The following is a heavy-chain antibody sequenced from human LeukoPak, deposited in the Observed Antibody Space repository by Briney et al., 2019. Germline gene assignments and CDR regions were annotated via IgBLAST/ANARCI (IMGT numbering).Heavy chain of an antibody. CDR3: AKSGSRDGYNWFDY. V-gene: IGHV1-69*04. CDR2: IIPILGIA. CDR1: GGTFSSYA. D-gene: IGHD5-24*01. Sequence: ASVKVSCKASGGTFSSYAISWVRQAPGQGLEWMGRIIPILGIANYAQKFQGRVTITADKSTSTAYMELSSLRSEDTAVYYCAKSGSRDGYNWFDYWGQGTLVTVSS. J-gene: IGHJ4*02.